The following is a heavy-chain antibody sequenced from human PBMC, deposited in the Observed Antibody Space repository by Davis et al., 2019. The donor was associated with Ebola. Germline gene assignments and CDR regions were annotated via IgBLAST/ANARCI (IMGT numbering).Heavy chain of an antibody. D-gene: IGHD6-19*01. Sequence: GGSLRLSCAASGITLSSYSMNWVRQAPGKGLEWVSTLGLSADTYYADSVKGRFTISRDNSKNTLHLQMNSLRVEDTAIYYCAKDTSNVWFDVWGQGTMVTVSS. CDR2: LGLSADT. CDR3: AKDTSNVWFDV. J-gene: IGHJ3*01. CDR1: GITLSSYS. V-gene: IGHV3-23*01.